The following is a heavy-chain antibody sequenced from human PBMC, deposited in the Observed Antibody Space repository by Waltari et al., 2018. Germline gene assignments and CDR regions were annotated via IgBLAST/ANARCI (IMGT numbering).Heavy chain of an antibody. CDR3: ARGLGSYWYFDL. J-gene: IGHJ2*01. CDR1: GGTFSSYA. CDR2: IIPILGIA. D-gene: IGHD2-15*01. Sequence: QVQLVQSGAEVKKPGSSVEVSCKASGGTFSSYAISWVRQAPGQGLEWMGRIIPILGIANYAQKFQGRVTITADKSTSTAYMELSSLRSEDTAVYYCARGLGSYWYFDLWGRGTLVTVSS. V-gene: IGHV1-69*04.